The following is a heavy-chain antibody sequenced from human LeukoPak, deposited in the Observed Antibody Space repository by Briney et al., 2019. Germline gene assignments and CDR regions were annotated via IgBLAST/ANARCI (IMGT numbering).Heavy chain of an antibody. CDR2: ISSSSSTI. CDR1: GFTFSSYS. J-gene: IGHJ6*04. V-gene: IGHV3-48*01. CDR3: ATGKINLAV. Sequence: PGGSLRLSCAASGFTFSSYSMNWVRQAPGKGLEWVSYISSSSSTIYYADSVKGRFTISRDNAKNSLYLQMNGLRAEDTAVYYCATGKINLAVWGKGTTVTVSS.